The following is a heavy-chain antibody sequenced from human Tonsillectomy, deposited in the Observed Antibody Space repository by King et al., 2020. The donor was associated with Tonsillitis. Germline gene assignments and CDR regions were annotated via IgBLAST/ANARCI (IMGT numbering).Heavy chain of an antibody. D-gene: IGHD6-19*01. CDR1: GGSISSSSYY. CDR2: IYYSGST. CDR3: ARVRAGYSSGWYGYFFDY. V-gene: IGHV4-39*07. J-gene: IGHJ4*02. Sequence: QLQESGPGLVKPSETLSLTCTVSGGSISSSSYYWGWIRQPPGQGLEWIGSIYYSGSTYYNPSLKSRVTISVDTSKNQFSLKLSSVTAADTAVYYCARVRAGYSSGWYGYFFDYWGQGTLVTGSS.